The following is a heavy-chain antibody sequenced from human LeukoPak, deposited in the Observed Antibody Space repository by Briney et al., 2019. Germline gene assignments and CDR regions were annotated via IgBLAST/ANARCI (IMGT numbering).Heavy chain of an antibody. J-gene: IGHJ4*02. CDR2: ISPSGGST. D-gene: IGHD5-18*01. V-gene: IGHV1-46*01. CDR1: GYTFTSNY. CDR3: ARDRVYSYGFDY. Sequence: ASVKVSCKAFGYTFTSNYMHWVRQAPGQGPEWMGVISPSGGSTTYAQKFQGRVTLTRDMSTSTDYLELSSLRSEDTAVYYCARDRVYSYGFDYWGQGTLVTVSS.